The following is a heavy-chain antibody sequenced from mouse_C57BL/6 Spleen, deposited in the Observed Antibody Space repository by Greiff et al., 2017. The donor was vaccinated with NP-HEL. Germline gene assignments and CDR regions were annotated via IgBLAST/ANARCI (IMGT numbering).Heavy chain of an antibody. V-gene: IGHV14-4*01. J-gene: IGHJ2*01. CDR2: IDPENGDT. D-gene: IGHD3-3*01. CDR1: GFNIKDDY. Sequence: VQLKESGAELVRPGASVKLSCTASGFNIKDDYMHWVKQRPEPGLEWIGWIDPENGDTEYASKFQGKATITADKSSNTAYLQLSSLTSEDTAVYYCTTTRPGYWGQGPTLTVSS. CDR3: TTTRPGY.